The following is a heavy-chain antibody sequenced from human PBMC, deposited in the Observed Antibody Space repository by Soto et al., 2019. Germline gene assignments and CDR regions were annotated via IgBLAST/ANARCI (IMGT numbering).Heavy chain of an antibody. V-gene: IGHV1-69*06. D-gene: IGHD3-16*01. J-gene: IGHJ6*02. CDR1: GGYFNNRQTLNSYP. CDR3: AKSWGGEIYHYYYAMDV. CDR2: IIPLFGTT. Sequence: QVQVVQSGAEVKRPGSSVNVSCKASGGYFNNRQTLNSYPISWVRQAPGQGLEWMGGIIPLFGTTNYAQRFQGRVTITADKSTSTTYLELNTVTSDDTAVYYCAKSWGGEIYHYYYAMDVWGQGTTVTVSS.